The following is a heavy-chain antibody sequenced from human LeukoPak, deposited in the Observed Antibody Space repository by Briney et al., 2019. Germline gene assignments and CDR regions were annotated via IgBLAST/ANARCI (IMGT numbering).Heavy chain of an antibody. D-gene: IGHD3-22*01. V-gene: IGHV3-23*01. Sequence: GGSLRLSCVASGFTFRNYAMSWVRQSPGKGLEWISAISNDGVYTFHADSVKGRLTISRDKSKNTLYLQMDSLRAEDTAIYYCAKGSSGGRPYYFDYWGQGTLVTVSS. CDR2: ISNDGVYT. CDR3: AKGSSGGRPYYFDY. J-gene: IGHJ4*02. CDR1: GFTFRNYA.